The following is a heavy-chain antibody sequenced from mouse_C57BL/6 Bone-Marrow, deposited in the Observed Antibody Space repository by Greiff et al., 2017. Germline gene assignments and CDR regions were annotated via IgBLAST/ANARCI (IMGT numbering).Heavy chain of an antibody. J-gene: IGHJ3*01. V-gene: IGHV1-15*01. Sequence: VQLQQSGAELVRPGASVTLSCKASGYTFTDYEMHWVKQTPVHGLEWIGAIDPETGGTAYNQKFKGKAILTADKSSSTADMELRSLTSEDSAVYYCTRVLRGFAYWGQETRVTVSA. CDR1: GYTFTDYE. D-gene: IGHD1-1*01. CDR2: IDPETGGT. CDR3: TRVLRGFAY.